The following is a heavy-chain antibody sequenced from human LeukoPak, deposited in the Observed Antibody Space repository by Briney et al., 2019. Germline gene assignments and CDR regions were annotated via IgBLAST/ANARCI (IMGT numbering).Heavy chain of an antibody. D-gene: IGHD6-13*01. CDR1: GGSISSGGYS. Sequence: SETLSLTCAVSGGSISSGGYSWSWIRQPPGKGLEWIGYIYHSGSTYYNPSLKSRVTISVDRSKNQFSLKLSSVTAADTAVYYCARGGSSWLFDYWGQGTLVTVSS. CDR3: ARGGSSWLFDY. J-gene: IGHJ4*02. V-gene: IGHV4-30-2*01. CDR2: IYHSGST.